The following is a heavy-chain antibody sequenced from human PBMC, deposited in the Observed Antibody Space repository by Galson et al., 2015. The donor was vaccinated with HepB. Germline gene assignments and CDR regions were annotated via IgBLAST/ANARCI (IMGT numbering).Heavy chain of an antibody. CDR1: GFTFSSYW. CDR2: IKQDGSEK. V-gene: IGHV3-7*03. Sequence: SLRLSCAASGFTFSSYWMSWVRQAPGKGLEWVANIKQDGSEKYYVDSVKGRFTISRDNAKNSLYLQMNSLRAEDTAVYYCARRVVVPAVPPGYYYYYGMDVWGQGTTVTVSS. D-gene: IGHD2-2*01. CDR3: ARRVVVPAVPPGYYYYYGMDV. J-gene: IGHJ6*02.